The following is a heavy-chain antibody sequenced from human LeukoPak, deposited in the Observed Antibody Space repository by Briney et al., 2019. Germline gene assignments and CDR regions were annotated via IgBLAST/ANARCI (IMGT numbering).Heavy chain of an antibody. J-gene: IGHJ4*02. CDR3: ARDRGGADDFWSGYYTGYFDY. Sequence: GGSLRLSCAASGFTFSNYNMNWVRQAPGKGLEWVSYISSSSSTIYYADSVKGRFTISRDNAKNSLYLQMNSLRAEDTAVYYCARDRGGADDFWSGYYTGYFDYWGQGTLVTVSS. V-gene: IGHV3-48*01. CDR2: ISSSSSTI. CDR1: GFTFSNYN. D-gene: IGHD3-3*01.